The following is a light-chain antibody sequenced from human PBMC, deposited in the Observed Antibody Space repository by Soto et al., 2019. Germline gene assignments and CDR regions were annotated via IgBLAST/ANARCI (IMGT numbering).Light chain of an antibody. V-gene: IGKV1D-16*01. CDR3: QQYKGYPYT. CDR2: GAT. J-gene: IGKJ2*01. CDR1: HSISNW. Sequence: DIQMTQSPSSLSASLGDTVTITCRASHSISNWLVWHQQKPGKAPKALIHGATNLHIGVTSRLSATKSGTDFSLTISGLQAEDSATYYWQQYKGYPYTFGQGT.